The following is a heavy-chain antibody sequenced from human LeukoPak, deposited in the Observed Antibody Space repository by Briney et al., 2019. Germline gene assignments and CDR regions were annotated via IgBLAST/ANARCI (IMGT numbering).Heavy chain of an antibody. D-gene: IGHD3-10*01. J-gene: IGHJ6*02. Sequence: ASVKVSCKASGYTFTSYAMHWVRQAPVQRLEWMGWINAGNGNTKYSQKFQGRVTITRDTSASTAYMELSSLRSEDTAVYYCARAPISTPLLWFGELEQKSYYYGMDVWGQGTTVTVSS. CDR3: ARAPISTPLLWFGELEQKSYYYGMDV. V-gene: IGHV1-3*01. CDR1: GYTFTSYA. CDR2: INAGNGNT.